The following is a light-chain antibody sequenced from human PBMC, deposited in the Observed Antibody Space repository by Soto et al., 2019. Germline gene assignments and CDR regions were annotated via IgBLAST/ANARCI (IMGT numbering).Light chain of an antibody. Sequence: EVVMTQSPATLSVSPGERATLSCRASQNVHSNIAWYQQKPSQAPSLLISYASTRATGIPARFSGSGSGTEFTLTISSLQSEDFGVYYCQHYSNWPPTFGPGTKVEIK. V-gene: IGKV3-15*01. CDR3: QHYSNWPPT. CDR1: QNVHSN. J-gene: IGKJ3*01. CDR2: YAS.